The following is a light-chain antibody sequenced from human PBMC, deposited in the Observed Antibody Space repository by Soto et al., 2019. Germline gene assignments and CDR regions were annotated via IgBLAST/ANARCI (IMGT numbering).Light chain of an antibody. CDR3: HQYDSSWT. V-gene: IGKV3-20*01. Sequence: EIVLTQSPGTLSLSPGEIATLSCRASKSVPSNFLAWYHHKPGQAPKLLIYGVFRRATAIPDRFSGSGSGTDFTLTITRLETEDYAVYYCHQYDSSWTFGQGTKVEIK. J-gene: IGKJ1*01. CDR1: KSVPSNF. CDR2: GVF.